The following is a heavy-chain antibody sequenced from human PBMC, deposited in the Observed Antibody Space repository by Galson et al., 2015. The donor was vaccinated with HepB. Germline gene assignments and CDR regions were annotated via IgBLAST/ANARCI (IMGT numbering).Heavy chain of an antibody. CDR3: ARELETPYDYVWGSYRHDAFDI. CDR2: ISSSSSYT. V-gene: IGHV3-11*05. D-gene: IGHD3-16*02. CDR1: GFTFSDYY. J-gene: IGHJ3*02. Sequence: SLRLSCAASGFTFSDYYMSWIRQAPGKGLEWVSYISSSSSYTDYADSVKGRFTISRDNAKNSLYLQMNSLRAEDTAVYYCARELETPYDYVWGSYRHDAFDIWGQGTMVTVSS.